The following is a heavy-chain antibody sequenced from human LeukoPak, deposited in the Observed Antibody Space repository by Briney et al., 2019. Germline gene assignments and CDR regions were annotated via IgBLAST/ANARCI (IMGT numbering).Heavy chain of an antibody. V-gene: IGHV1-69*05. D-gene: IGHD3-9*01. J-gene: IGHJ5*02. CDR3: ARVSPGYYDILTGYNWFDP. CDR2: IIPIFGTA. Sequence: SVKVSCKASGGTFSSYAISWVRQAPGQGLEWMGGIIPIFGTANYAREFQGRVTITTDESTSTAYMELSSLRSEDTAVYYCARVSPGYYDILTGYNWFDPWGQGTLVTVSS. CDR1: GGTFSSYA.